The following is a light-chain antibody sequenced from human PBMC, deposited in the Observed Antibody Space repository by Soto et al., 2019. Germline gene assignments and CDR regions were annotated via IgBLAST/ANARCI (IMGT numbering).Light chain of an antibody. J-gene: IGKJ1*01. CDR2: HAS. V-gene: IGKV1-5*01. CDR3: QQYNTYPT. CDR1: QGISNW. Sequence: DIQMTQSPSTLSGSIGDRFAIACRASQGISNWLAWYQQKPGKAPKLLIFHASSLESGVPSRFSGSGSGTEFTLTISSLQSDDFATYYCQQYNTYPTFGQGTKVDIK.